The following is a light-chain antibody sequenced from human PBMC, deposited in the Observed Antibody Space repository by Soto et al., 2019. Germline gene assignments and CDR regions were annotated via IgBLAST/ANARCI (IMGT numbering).Light chain of an antibody. V-gene: IGKV3-20*01. Sequence: EIVFNQSPGNLVLSSGGRATLFFRASQSIATSQLAWYQQKPGQAPRLLIGASTRATGIPDRFSDSGSGTDFTLTISRLEPEDFAVYYCQQFAASPRTFGQGTKVDIK. CDR1: QSIATSQ. CDR3: QQFAASPRT. J-gene: IGKJ1*01. CDR2: GAS.